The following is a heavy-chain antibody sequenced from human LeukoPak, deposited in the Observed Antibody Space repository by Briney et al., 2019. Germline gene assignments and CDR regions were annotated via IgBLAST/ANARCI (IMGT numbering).Heavy chain of an antibody. Sequence: GGSLRLSCAASGFTFSSYAMSWVRQAPGKGLEWVSAIGGSGGSTYYADSVKGRFTISRDNSKNTLYLQMNSLRAEDTAVYYCESSSSPFDYWGQGTLVTVSS. D-gene: IGHD6-13*01. CDR1: GFTFSSYA. J-gene: IGHJ4*02. CDR2: IGGSGGST. V-gene: IGHV3-23*01. CDR3: ESSSSPFDY.